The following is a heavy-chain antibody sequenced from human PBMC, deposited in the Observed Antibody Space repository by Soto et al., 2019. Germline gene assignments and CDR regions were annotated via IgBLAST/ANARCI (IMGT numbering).Heavy chain of an antibody. D-gene: IGHD3-22*01. CDR3: ARLYRVIVVVDDAFDI. J-gene: IGHJ3*02. CDR1: GGSISSSSYY. Sequence: QLQLQESGPGLVKPSETLSLTCTVSGGSISSSSYYWGWIRQPPGKGLEWIGSIYYSGSTYYNPSLKSRVTISVDTSKNQFSLKLSSVTAADTAVYYCARLYRVIVVVDDAFDIWGQGTMVTVSS. V-gene: IGHV4-39*01. CDR2: IYYSGST.